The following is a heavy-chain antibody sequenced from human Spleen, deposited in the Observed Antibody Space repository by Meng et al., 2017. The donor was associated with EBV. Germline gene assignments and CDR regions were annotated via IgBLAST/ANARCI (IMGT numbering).Heavy chain of an antibody. J-gene: IGHJ4*02. CDR3: ARETGSGDLDY. V-gene: IGHV1-18*01. D-gene: IGHD6-19*01. CDR1: GFTFTHYG. Sequence: QVQLVQSGAEVKEPXXLVKVSCKASGFTFTHYGFSWVRQAPGQGLEWMGWISAYSGNTNYAQKFQGRVTVTTDTSTSTAHLELRKLRSDDTAVYYCARETGSGDLDYSGQGTLVTVSS. CDR2: ISAYSGNT.